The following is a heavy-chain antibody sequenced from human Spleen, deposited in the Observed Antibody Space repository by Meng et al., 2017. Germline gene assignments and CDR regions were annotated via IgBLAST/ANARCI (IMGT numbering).Heavy chain of an antibody. V-gene: IGHV4-34*01. J-gene: IGHJ6*02. CDR2: INHSGST. CDR1: GGSFSGYY. Sequence: GSLRLSCAVYGGSFSGYYWSWIRQPPGKGLEWIGEINHSGSTNYNPSLKSRVTISVDTSKNQFSLKLSSVTAADTAVYYCARAKGHDYGDYGGWDYYYYYGMDVWGQGTTVTVSS. D-gene: IGHD4-17*01. CDR3: ARAKGHDYGDYGGWDYYYYYGMDV.